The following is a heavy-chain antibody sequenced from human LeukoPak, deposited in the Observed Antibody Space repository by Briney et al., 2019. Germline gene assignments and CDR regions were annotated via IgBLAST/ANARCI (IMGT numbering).Heavy chain of an antibody. D-gene: IGHD2-2*01. CDR2: INPSGGST. CDR3: ARDLGGYCSSTSCYPFLDAFDI. CDR1: GYTFTSYY. J-gene: IGHJ3*02. Sequence: EASVKVSCKASGYTFTSYYMHWVRQAPGQGLEWMGIINPSGGSTSYAQKFQGRVTMTRGTSTSTVYMELSSLRSEDTAVYYCARDLGGYCSSTSCYPFLDAFDIWGQGTMVTVSS. V-gene: IGHV1-46*01.